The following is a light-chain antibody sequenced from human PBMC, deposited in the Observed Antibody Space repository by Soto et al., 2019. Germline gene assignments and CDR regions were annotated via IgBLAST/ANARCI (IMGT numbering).Light chain of an antibody. Sequence: EIVLTQSPGTLSLSPGERATLSCRASQSVSSSYLAWYQQKPGRAPRVLIYGASSRATGIPDRFSGSGSGTDFTLTISRLEPEDFAVYYCQQYGSSSWTFGQGTKVEIK. CDR3: QQYGSSSWT. V-gene: IGKV3-20*01. J-gene: IGKJ1*01. CDR2: GAS. CDR1: QSVSSSY.